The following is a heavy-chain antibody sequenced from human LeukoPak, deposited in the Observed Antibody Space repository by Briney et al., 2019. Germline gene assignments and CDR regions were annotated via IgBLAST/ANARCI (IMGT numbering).Heavy chain of an antibody. CDR1: GYTFTGYY. CDR3: ASRSSGWSSFDY. V-gene: IGHV1-2*06. D-gene: IGHD6-19*01. J-gene: IGHJ4*02. CDR2: INPNSGGT. Sequence: ASVKVSCKASGYTFTGYYMHWVRQAPGQGLEWMGRINPNSGGTNYAQKFQGRVTMTRDTSTSTAYMELSRLRSDDTAVYYCASRSSGWSSFDYWGQGTLVTVSS.